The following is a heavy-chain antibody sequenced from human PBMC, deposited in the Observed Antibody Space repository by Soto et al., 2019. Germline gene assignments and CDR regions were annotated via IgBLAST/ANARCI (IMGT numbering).Heavy chain of an antibody. Sequence: ASVNFPCKASGGTFSSYAISWVRQAPGQGLEWMGGIIPIFGTANYAQKFQGRVTITADKSTSTAYMELSSLRSEDTAVYYCARVRDTVPDAFDIWGQGTMVTVSS. CDR1: GGTFSSYA. CDR3: ARVRDTVPDAFDI. V-gene: IGHV1-69*06. CDR2: IIPIFGTA. J-gene: IGHJ3*02. D-gene: IGHD5-18*01.